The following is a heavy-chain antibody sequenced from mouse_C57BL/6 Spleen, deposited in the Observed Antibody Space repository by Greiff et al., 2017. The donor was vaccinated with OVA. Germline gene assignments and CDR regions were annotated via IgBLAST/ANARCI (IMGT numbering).Heavy chain of an antibody. D-gene: IGHD3-2*02. Sequence: DVQLQESGPGLVKPSQSLSLTCSVTGYSITSGYYWNWIRQFPGNKLEWMGYISYDGSNNYNPSLKNRISITRDTSKNQFFLKLNSVTTEDTATYYCASALRLSMDYWGQGTSVTVSS. V-gene: IGHV3-6*01. CDR3: ASALRLSMDY. CDR2: ISYDGSN. J-gene: IGHJ4*01. CDR1: GYSITSGYY.